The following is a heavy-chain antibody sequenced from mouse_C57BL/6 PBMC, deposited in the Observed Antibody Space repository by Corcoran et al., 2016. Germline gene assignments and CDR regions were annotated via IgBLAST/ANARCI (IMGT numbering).Heavy chain of an antibody. V-gene: IGHV1-76*01. CDR3: ARSYSNYVFAY. D-gene: IGHD2-5*01. CDR1: GYTFTDYY. CDR2: IYPGSGNT. Sequence: QVQLKQSGAELVRPGASVKLSCKASGYTFTDYYINWVKQRPGQGLEWIARIYPGSGNTYYNEKFKGKATLTAEKSSSTAYMQLSSLTSEDSAVYFCARSYSNYVFAYWGQGTLVTVSA. J-gene: IGHJ3*01.